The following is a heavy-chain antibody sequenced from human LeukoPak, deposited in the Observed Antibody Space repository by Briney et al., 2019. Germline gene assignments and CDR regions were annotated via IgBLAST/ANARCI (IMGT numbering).Heavy chain of an antibody. CDR3: AKMGHDYGDYVSFDY. D-gene: IGHD4-17*01. J-gene: IGHJ4*02. CDR2: IYSGGST. V-gene: IGHV3-53*01. CDR1: GFTVSSNY. Sequence: PGGSLRLSCAASGFTVSSNYMSWVRQAPGKGLEWVSVIYSGGSTYYADSVKGRFTISRDNSKNTLYLQMNSLRAEDTAVYYCAKMGHDYGDYVSFDYWGQGTLVTVSS.